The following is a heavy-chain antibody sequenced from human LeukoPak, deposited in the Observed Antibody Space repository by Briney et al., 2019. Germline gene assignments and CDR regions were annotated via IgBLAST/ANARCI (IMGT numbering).Heavy chain of an antibody. Sequence: RPGGSLRLSCAASGFTFSSYSMNWVRQAPGKGLEWVSSISSSSSYIYYADSVKGQFTISRDNAKNSLYLQMNSLRAEDTAVYYCARDPAVAVPFGYYYYYMDVWGKGTTVTVSS. J-gene: IGHJ6*03. CDR1: GFTFSSYS. V-gene: IGHV3-21*01. CDR3: ARDPAVAVPFGYYYYYMDV. D-gene: IGHD6-19*01. CDR2: ISSSSSYI.